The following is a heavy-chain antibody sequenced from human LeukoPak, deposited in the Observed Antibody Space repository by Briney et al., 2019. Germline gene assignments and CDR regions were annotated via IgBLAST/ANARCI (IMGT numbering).Heavy chain of an antibody. CDR1: GVSISSGDYY. D-gene: IGHD6-13*01. CDR2: IYYSGST. Sequence: KPSQTLSLTCTVSGVSISSGDYYWSWIRQPPGKGLEWIGYIYYSGSTYYNPSLKSRVTISVDTSKNQFSLKLSSVTAADTAVYYCARDRGRQQQLDLDYFDYWGQGTLVTVSS. V-gene: IGHV4-30-4*01. J-gene: IGHJ4*02. CDR3: ARDRGRQQQLDLDYFDY.